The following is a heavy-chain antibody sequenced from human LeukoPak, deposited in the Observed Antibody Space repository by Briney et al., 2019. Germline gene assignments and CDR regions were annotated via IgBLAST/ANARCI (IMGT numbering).Heavy chain of an antibody. J-gene: IGHJ6*02. CDR3: ARNYYGMDV. Sequence: GGSLRLSCAASGLTFSTYSMNWVRQAPGKVMELVSYISSGSGTIYYADSVKGRFTISRGNAKNSLYLQMNSLRDEDTAVYYCARNYYGMDVWGQGTTVTVS. CDR1: GLTFSTYS. V-gene: IGHV3-48*02. CDR2: ISSGSGTI.